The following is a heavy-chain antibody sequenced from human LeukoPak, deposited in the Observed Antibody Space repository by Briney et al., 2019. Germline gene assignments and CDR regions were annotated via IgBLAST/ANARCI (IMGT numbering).Heavy chain of an antibody. Sequence: KPSETLSLTCTVSGGSINNYYWSWIQQPPGKGPEWIGYIYYSGTTSYNPSLTSRVTISIDTSKNQFSLKLTSVTAADTAVYYCARHDPSKNGAYDIWGQGAMVTVSS. J-gene: IGHJ3*02. V-gene: IGHV4-59*08. CDR1: GGSINNYY. CDR2: IYYSGTT. CDR3: ARHDPSKNGAYDI. D-gene: IGHD4-11*01.